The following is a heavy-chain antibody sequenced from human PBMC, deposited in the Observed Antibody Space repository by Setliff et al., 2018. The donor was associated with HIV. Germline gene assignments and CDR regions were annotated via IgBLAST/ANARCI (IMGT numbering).Heavy chain of an antibody. CDR2: VCQRGGI. Sequence: SETLSLTCAVSGDSINTPHCWSWVRQSLEKGLEWIGEVCQRGGINYNPSLWSRASISMDKPRNYFSLEMASMTAADTAVYFCVRNYEWALGTWGQGLLVTVSS. D-gene: IGHD3-3*01. CDR1: GDSINTPHC. V-gene: IGHV4-4*02. J-gene: IGHJ5*02. CDR3: VRNYEWALGT.